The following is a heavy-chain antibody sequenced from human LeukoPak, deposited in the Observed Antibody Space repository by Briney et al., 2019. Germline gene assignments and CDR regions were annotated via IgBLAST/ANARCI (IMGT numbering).Heavy chain of an antibody. CDR3: AREAGRLLLRRYFDY. CDR1: GFTFSSYV. J-gene: IGHJ4*02. CDR2: IWYDGSNK. Sequence: GGSLRPSCAASGFTFSSYVMSWVRQAPGKGLEWVAVIWYDGSNKYYADSVKGRFTISRDNSKNTLYLQMNSLRAEDTAVYYCAREAGRLLLRRYFDYWGQGTLVTVSS. D-gene: IGHD3-22*01. V-gene: IGHV3-33*08.